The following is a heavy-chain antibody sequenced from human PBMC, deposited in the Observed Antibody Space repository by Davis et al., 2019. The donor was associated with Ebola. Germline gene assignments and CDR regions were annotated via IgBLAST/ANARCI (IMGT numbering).Heavy chain of an antibody. D-gene: IGHD3-22*01. CDR2: ISYDGSNK. V-gene: IGHV3-30*03. CDR1: GFTFSSYA. J-gene: IGHJ4*02. CDR3: ARDYYFNYYDSSGPDY. Sequence: GESLKLSCAASGFTFSSYAMPWVRQAPGKGLEWVAVISYDGSNKYHADSVQGRFTISRDNSKNTLYLQMNSLRAEDTAVYYCARDYYFNYYDSSGPDYWGQGTLVTVSS.